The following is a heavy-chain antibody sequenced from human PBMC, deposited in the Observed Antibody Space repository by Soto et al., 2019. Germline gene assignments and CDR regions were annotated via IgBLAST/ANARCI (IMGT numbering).Heavy chain of an antibody. CDR3: ARQGYCSGGSCLGNFQH. D-gene: IGHD2-15*01. V-gene: IGHV4-59*08. CDR1: GGSISSYY. CDR2: IYYSGST. Sequence: QVQLQESGPGLVKPSETLSLTCTVSGGSISSYYWSWIRQPPGKGLEWIGYIYYSGSTNYNPSLKSRVTISVDTSKNQFSRKLSSVTAADTAVYYCARQGYCSGGSCLGNFQHWGQGTLVTVSS. J-gene: IGHJ1*01.